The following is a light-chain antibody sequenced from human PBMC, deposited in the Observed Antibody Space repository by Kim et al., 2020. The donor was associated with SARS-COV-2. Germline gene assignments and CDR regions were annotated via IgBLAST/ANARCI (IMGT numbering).Light chain of an antibody. CDR3: QQTYRASRT. V-gene: IGKV1-39*01. CDR2: TAS. Sequence: DIQMTKSPSSLSASVGDRVTITCRASQDISRYLNWYQQKPGKAPKILIYTASSLQSGVPSRFTGSGSETDFTLTISSLQPEDFATYYSQQTYRASRTFGQGTKVDIK. CDR1: QDISRY. J-gene: IGKJ1*01.